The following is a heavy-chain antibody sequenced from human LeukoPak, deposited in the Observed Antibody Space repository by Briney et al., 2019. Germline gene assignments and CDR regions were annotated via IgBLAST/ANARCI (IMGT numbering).Heavy chain of an antibody. CDR3: ARLDDYGDYFHY. J-gene: IGHJ4*02. D-gene: IGHD4-17*01. CDR1: GGSFSGYY. V-gene: IGHV4-34*01. CDR2: INHSGST. Sequence: SETLSLTCAAYGGSFSGYYWSWIRQPPGKGLEWIGEINHSGSTNYNPSLKSRVTISVDTSKNQFSLKLSSVTAADTAVYYCARLDDYGDYFHYWGQGTLVTVSS.